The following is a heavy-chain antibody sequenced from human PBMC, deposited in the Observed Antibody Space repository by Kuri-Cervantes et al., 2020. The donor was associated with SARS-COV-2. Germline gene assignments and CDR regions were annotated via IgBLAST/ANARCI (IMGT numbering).Heavy chain of an antibody. J-gene: IGHJ5*02. V-gene: IGHV4-59*08. CDR2: IYSSGRT. Sequence: ESLKISCTVSGGSITNYYWSWIRQPPGKGLEWIGNIYSSGRTNYNPSLKSRVTISVDTSKNQFSLKLSSVTAADTAVYYCARLGLTWGQGTLVTVSS. CDR1: GGSITNYY. CDR3: ARLGLT.